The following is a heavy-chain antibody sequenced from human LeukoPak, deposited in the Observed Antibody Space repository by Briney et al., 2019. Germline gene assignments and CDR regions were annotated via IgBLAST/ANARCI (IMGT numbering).Heavy chain of an antibody. D-gene: IGHD2-2*01. CDR2: VNSDGSGT. Sequence: RGSPRLSSAAAAFTFSTFWMHWVRQAPGGGLVWVSRVNSDGSGTYYSDSVKDRFTISRDNAKNTVYLQMNSLRVEDMAVYYCVGAPRSTSSPYWGQGTLVTVSS. V-gene: IGHV3-74*01. J-gene: IGHJ4*02. CDR3: VGAPRSTSSPY. CDR1: AFTFSTFW.